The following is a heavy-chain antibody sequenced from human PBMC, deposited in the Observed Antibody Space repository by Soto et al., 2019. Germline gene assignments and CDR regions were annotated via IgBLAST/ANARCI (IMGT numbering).Heavy chain of an antibody. J-gene: IGHJ4*02. V-gene: IGHV4-34*01. Sequence: SETLSLTCAVYGGSFSGYYWSWIRQPPGKGLEWIGEINHSGSTNYNPSLKSRVTISVDTSKNQFSLKLSSVTAADTAVYYCASMGKKGFITMVRGVNYFDYWGQGTLVTVSS. D-gene: IGHD3-10*01. CDR1: GGSFSGYY. CDR3: ASMGKKGFITMVRGVNYFDY. CDR2: INHSGST.